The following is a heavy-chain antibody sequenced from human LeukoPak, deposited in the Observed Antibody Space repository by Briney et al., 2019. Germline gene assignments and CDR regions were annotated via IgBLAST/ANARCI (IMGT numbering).Heavy chain of an antibody. CDR3: ARDPPRAAWVFDY. J-gene: IGHJ4*02. CDR1: GFTFSNYA. V-gene: IGHV3-23*01. CDR2: ITSGGGTT. Sequence: GGSLRLSCAASGFTFSNYAMSRVRQAPGKGLEWVSAITSGGGTTYYAGSVKGRFTISRDNSKNTLYLQMNSLRAEDTAVYYCARDPPRAAWVFDYWGQGTLVSVSS. D-gene: IGHD6-25*01.